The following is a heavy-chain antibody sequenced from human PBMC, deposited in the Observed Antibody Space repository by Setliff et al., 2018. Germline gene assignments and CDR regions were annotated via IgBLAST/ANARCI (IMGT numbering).Heavy chain of an antibody. CDR2: INTNTGNP. CDR3: ARGEYTSLPSGVYYHMDV. Sequence: ASVKVSCKASGYTFSSYAMNWVRQAPGQGLEWMGWINTNTGNPTYAQGFTGRFVFSLDTTVSTTYLQISSLKAEDTAVYYCARGEYTSLPSGVYYHMDVWGKGTTVTVSS. V-gene: IGHV7-4-1*02. D-gene: IGHD6-6*01. J-gene: IGHJ6*03. CDR1: GYTFSSYA.